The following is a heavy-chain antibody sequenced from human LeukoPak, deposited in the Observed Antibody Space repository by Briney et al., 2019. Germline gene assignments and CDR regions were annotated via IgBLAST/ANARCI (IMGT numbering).Heavy chain of an antibody. D-gene: IGHD5-18*01. CDR2: IYPGDSDT. Sequence: GWVRQPPGKGLEWMGIIYPGDSDTRYSPSFQGQVTISADKSISTAYLQWSSLKASDTAMYYCARSNGYTYGYDWGQGTLVTVSS. V-gene: IGHV5-51*01. CDR3: ARSNGYTYGYD. J-gene: IGHJ4*02.